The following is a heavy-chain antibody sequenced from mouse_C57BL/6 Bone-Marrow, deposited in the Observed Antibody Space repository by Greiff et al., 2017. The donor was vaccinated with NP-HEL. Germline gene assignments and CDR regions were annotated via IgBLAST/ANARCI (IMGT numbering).Heavy chain of an antibody. J-gene: IGHJ3*01. CDR1: GYTFTEYT. CDR3: ARHEVAYYSNYVFAY. D-gene: IGHD2-5*01. Sequence: VKLMESGAELVKPGASVKLSCKASGYTFTEYTIHWVKQRSGQGLEWIGWFYPGSGSIKYNEKFKDKATLTADKSSSTVYMELSRLTSEDSAVYFCARHEVAYYSNYVFAYWGQGTLVTVSA. CDR2: FYPGSGSI. V-gene: IGHV1-62-2*01.